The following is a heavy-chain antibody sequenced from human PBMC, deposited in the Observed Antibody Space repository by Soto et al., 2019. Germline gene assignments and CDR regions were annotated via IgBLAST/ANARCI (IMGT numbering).Heavy chain of an antibody. D-gene: IGHD3-3*01. Sequence: PSETLSLTCGVSGDSISSAYFWAWIRQPQGKGLEWLGSLHHSGTTYYNPSFNSQVSISVDTSKNQFSPKVSSVTAADSSLYYCATTDNVGYYPHFGQGIRVTVAS. CDR2: LHHSGTT. CDR1: GDSISSAYF. V-gene: IGHV4-38-2*01. CDR3: ATTDNVGYYPH. J-gene: IGHJ1*01.